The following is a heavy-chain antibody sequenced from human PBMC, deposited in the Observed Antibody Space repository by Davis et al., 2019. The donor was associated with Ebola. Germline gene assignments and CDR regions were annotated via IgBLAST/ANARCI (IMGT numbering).Heavy chain of an antibody. J-gene: IGHJ4*01. D-gene: IGHD3-22*01. V-gene: IGHV5-51*01. Sequence: GESLKISCKGSGNTFTNHWIGWVRQMPGKGLEWMGVIYVGDSDTRYSPSFQGQVTISVDKSISTAYLQWSSLKASDTATYYCARPSDSSGYKVDYWGHGTLVTVSS. CDR2: IYVGDSDT. CDR3: ARPSDSSGYKVDY. CDR1: GNTFTNHW.